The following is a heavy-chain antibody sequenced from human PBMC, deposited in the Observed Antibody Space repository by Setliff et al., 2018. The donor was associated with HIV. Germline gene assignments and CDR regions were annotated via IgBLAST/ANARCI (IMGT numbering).Heavy chain of an antibody. J-gene: IGHJ5*02. Sequence: GESLKISCKGPEYDFTNYWIGWVRQMPGRGLEWLGITYPAASHTIYSPSFQGQVTISVDTSITTVYLQWSSLKASASAMYYCVRRTWSDVRMDPWGQGTLVTVSS. D-gene: IGHD1-1*01. CDR1: EYDFTNYW. CDR2: TYPAASHT. CDR3: VRRTWSDVRMDP. V-gene: IGHV5-51*01.